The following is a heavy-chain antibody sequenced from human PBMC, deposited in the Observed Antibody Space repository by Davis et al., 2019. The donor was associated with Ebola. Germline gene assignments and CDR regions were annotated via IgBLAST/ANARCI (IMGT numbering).Heavy chain of an antibody. CDR3: GMSSNTVTPDY. Sequence: ASVKVSCKASGYTFTSYYIHWVRQAPGQGLEWMGIINPSGGTTAYAQRFQGRVTMTRDTSTSIVYMELSSLRSEDTAVYYCGMSSNTVTPDYWGQGTLVTVSS. D-gene: IGHD4-17*01. J-gene: IGHJ4*02. V-gene: IGHV1-46*01. CDR2: INPSGGTT. CDR1: GYTFTSYY.